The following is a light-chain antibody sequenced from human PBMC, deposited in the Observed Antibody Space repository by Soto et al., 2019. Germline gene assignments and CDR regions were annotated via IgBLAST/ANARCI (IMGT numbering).Light chain of an antibody. J-gene: IGLJ1*01. CDR2: YDS. Sequence: SYELTLPPSVSVAPEKTARLTCGGDNIGSKRVHWYRQKPGQAPVLVIYYDSDRPSGIPERFSGSNSGNTATLTINRVEAGDEADYYCQVWDITTDHYVFGTGTTLTVL. V-gene: IGLV3-21*04. CDR3: QVWDITTDHYV. CDR1: NIGSKR.